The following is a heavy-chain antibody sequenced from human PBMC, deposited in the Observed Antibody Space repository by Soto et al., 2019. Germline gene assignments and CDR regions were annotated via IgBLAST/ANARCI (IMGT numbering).Heavy chain of an antibody. CDR3: ARVAQDFGALDI. V-gene: IGHV3-13*01. Sequence: EVQLVESGGGLVQPGGSLRLSCAASGFTFSSYDMHWVRQVTGKGLEWVSYITTADDTSYPDSVQGRFTISRENAKNSLYLQMNNLRAGDTAIYYCARVAQDFGALDIWGQGTTVTVSS. CDR2: ITTADDT. CDR1: GFTFSSYD. D-gene: IGHD3-16*01. J-gene: IGHJ3*02.